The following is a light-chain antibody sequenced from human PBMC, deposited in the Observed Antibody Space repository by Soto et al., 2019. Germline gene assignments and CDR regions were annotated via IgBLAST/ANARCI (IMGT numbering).Light chain of an antibody. V-gene: IGKV1-27*01. Sequence: DIQMTQSPPSLSASVGDRVTLTCRASQGISNYLAWYQQKPGKVPKLLIYAASTLESGVSSRFSGSGSGTDFTLTISSLEPEDVATYYCQNSNSAPPPFGQGTKVEIK. J-gene: IGKJ1*01. CDR2: AAS. CDR1: QGISNY. CDR3: QNSNSAPPP.